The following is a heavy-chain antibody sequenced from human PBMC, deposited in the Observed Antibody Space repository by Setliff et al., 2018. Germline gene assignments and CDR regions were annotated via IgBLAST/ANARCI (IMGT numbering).Heavy chain of an antibody. CDR3: AVDHVTHIAESGHGYTRIDP. Sequence: PSETLSLTCTVSGGSITDENSWWAWIRQPAGKRPEWLGLIYIRGGTDYNPSLKSRVTISLDTSRNQFSLNLTSVTAADTAVYYCAVDHVTHIAESGHGYTRIDPWGQGIPVTV. D-gene: IGHD6-19*01. CDR2: IYIRGGT. CDR1: GGSITDENSW. J-gene: IGHJ5*02. V-gene: IGHV4-61*02.